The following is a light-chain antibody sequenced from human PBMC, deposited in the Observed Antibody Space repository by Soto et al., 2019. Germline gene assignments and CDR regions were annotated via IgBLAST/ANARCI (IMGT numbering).Light chain of an antibody. Sequence: EIVLTQSPGTLSLSPGERATLSCGASQIVNSDYFPWFQLKPGQAPRLLIYGASRRATGIPDRFSGSGSGTDFTLTINRLEPEDFAMYYCQQYVNSPGTFGQGSRIEIK. V-gene: IGKV3-20*01. CDR2: GAS. J-gene: IGKJ1*01. CDR1: QIVNSDY. CDR3: QQYVNSPGT.